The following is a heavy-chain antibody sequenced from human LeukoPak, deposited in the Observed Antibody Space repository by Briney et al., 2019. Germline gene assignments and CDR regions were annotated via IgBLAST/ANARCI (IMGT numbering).Heavy chain of an antibody. CDR2: IKQDGSEK. D-gene: IGHD3-9*01. Sequence: GGSLRLSCAASGFTFSSYWMSWVRQAPGKGLEWVANIKQDGSEKYYVDSVKGRFTISRDNAKNSLYLQMNSLRAEDTAVYYCAREGTYYDTARFDYWGQGTLVTVSS. V-gene: IGHV3-7*01. CDR1: GFTFSSYW. J-gene: IGHJ4*02. CDR3: AREGTYYDTARFDY.